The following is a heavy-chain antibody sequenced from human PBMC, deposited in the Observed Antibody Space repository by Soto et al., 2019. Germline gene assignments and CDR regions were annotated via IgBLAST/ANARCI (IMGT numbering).Heavy chain of an antibody. CDR1: GFKFSNYA. D-gene: IGHD3-16*01. J-gene: IGHJ4*02. V-gene: IGHV3-23*01. CDR3: AKDRRAGGNSAFYFDF. CDR2: ISATGGGT. Sequence: GGSLRLSCAASGFKFSNYAMSWVRQAPGKGREWVSLISATGGGTYYADSVKGRFTISRDNSHNTLYLQVHSLTAEDTAVYYCAKDRRAGGNSAFYFDFWGQGA.